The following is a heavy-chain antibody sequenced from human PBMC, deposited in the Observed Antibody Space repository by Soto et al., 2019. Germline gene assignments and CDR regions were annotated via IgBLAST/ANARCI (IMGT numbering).Heavy chain of an antibody. CDR3: ARDGDPQSAFWSGPLGGGRFDP. V-gene: IGHV1-69*12. CDR2: IVPMFGTA. Sequence: QVQLVQSGAEVKKPGSSVNVSCKTSGGTFGNSAVTWVRQAPGQGLAWLGGIVPMFGTANYAQKFQGRVTITADESTITAYMELISLKTDDTAVYYCARDGDPQSAFWSGPLGGGRFDPWGQGTLVTVSS. D-gene: IGHD3-3*01. J-gene: IGHJ5*02. CDR1: GGTFGNSA.